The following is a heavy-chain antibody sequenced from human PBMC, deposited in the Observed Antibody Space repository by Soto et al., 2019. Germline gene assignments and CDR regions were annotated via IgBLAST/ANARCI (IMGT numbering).Heavy chain of an antibody. CDR1: CGSIISSSYY. Sequence: SETLSLTCTFSCGSIISSSYYWGWIRQPPGKGLEWIGSIYYSGSTYYNPSLKSRVTISVDTSKNQFSLKLSSVTAADTAVYYCARLTLLWFGESYGMDVWGQGTTVTVSS. CDR2: IYYSGST. CDR3: ARLTLLWFGESYGMDV. D-gene: IGHD3-10*01. J-gene: IGHJ6*02. V-gene: IGHV4-39*01.